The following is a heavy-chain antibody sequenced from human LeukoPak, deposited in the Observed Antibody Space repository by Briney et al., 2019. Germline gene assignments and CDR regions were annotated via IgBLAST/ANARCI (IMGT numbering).Heavy chain of an antibody. CDR3: ASTYSSSWGAYYYYYMDV. Sequence: ASVKVSCKASGYTFTGYYMHWVRQAPGQGLEWMGWINPNSGGTNYAQKFQGRVTMTRDTSISTAYMELSRLRSDDTAVYYCASTYSSSWGAYYYYYMDVWGKGTTVTVSS. V-gene: IGHV1-2*02. CDR2: INPNSGGT. D-gene: IGHD6-13*01. CDR1: GYTFTGYY. J-gene: IGHJ6*03.